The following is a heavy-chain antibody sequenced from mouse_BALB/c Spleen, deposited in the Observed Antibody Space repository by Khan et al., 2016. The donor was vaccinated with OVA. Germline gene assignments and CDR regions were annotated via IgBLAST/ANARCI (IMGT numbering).Heavy chain of an antibody. J-gene: IGHJ2*01. CDR3: TRGEYVWLPYYFSY. V-gene: IGHV5-6-3*01. D-gene: IGHD2-10*02. Sequence: EVELVESGGGLVQPGGSLKLSCAASGFIFSSYGMSWVRQNSDKRLELVATINSNGGNTYYTDSVKGRFTIYRDNAKNTLYLKMSSLKSEDTAMYFSTRGEYVWLPYYFSYWGQGTTLTVSS. CDR1: GFIFSSYG. CDR2: INSNGGNT.